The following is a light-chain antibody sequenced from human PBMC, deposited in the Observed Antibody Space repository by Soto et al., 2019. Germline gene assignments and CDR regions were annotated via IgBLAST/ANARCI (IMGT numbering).Light chain of an antibody. V-gene: IGKV3-11*01. CDR3: QQYNNWPPWT. CDR2: DAS. CDR1: QSVSTH. Sequence: EIVLTQSPATLSLSPGERATLSCRASQSVSTHLAWYQQKPGQAPRLLVYDASTRATGIPDRFSGSGSGTDFALTISSLEPEDFAVYYCQQYNNWPPWTFGQGTKVEIK. J-gene: IGKJ1*01.